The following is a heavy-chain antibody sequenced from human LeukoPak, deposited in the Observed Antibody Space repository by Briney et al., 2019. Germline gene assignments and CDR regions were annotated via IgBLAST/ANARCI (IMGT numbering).Heavy chain of an antibody. Sequence: ASVKVSWKASGYSFNSYYIHWGRQAPGQGLEXRGTINPSGHKTIYAQNFQGRVTMTTDTSTRIVDMELSGLKSEDTAVYYCARDLGDYGGNSGFFDFWGQGILVTVSS. V-gene: IGHV1-46*02. D-gene: IGHD4-23*01. CDR1: GYSFNSYY. J-gene: IGHJ4*02. CDR2: INPSGHKT. CDR3: ARDLGDYGGNSGFFDF.